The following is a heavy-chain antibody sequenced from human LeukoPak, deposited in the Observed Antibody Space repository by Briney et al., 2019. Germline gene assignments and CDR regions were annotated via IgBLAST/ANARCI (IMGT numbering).Heavy chain of an antibody. V-gene: IGHV3-7*03. D-gene: IGHD6-13*01. CDR3: VKNSGWYCLDY. CDR1: GFSFSNYW. Sequence: GGSLSLSWEASGFSFSNYWITWVRQAPGKGLGWVADINQNGGQSYYVDSVKGRFTLSRDNAKNSLFLQLNSLRAEDTAVYYCVKNSGWYCLDYLGQGITVIVSS. J-gene: IGHJ4*02. CDR2: INQNGGQS.